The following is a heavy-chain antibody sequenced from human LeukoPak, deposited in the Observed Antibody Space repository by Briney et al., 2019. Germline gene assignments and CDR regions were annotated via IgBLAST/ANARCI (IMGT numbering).Heavy chain of an antibody. V-gene: IGHV3-30-3*01. Sequence: PGGSLRLSCAASGFIFSNYAIYWVRQAPGKGLEWVAVISHDANNKYYADSVKGRFTISRDNSNNALYLQMNSLRAEDTAVYYCARGAPPDYWGQGTLLTVSS. CDR2: ISHDANNK. CDR3: ARGAPPDY. D-gene: IGHD1-14*01. J-gene: IGHJ4*02. CDR1: GFIFSNYA.